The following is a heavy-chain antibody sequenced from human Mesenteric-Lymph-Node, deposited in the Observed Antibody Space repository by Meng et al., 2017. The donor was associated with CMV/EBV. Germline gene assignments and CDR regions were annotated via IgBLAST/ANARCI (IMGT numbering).Heavy chain of an antibody. V-gene: IGHV4-34*01. J-gene: IGHJ4*02. CDR3: ARGSSYDILTGYFDY. Sequence: QVQLRQGGAGLLKSSGLLSVTWAVYGGSFSGYYWNWIRQSPEKGLEWIGEINHSGSTTYNPSFTSRIIISVDTSTNQISLNMSSVTAADTAVYYCARGSSYDILTGYFDYWGQGALVTVSS. D-gene: IGHD3-9*01. CDR2: INHSGST. CDR1: GGSFSGYY.